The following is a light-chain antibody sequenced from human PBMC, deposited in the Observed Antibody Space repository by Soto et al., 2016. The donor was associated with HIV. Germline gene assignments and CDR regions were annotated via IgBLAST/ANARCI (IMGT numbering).Light chain of an antibody. V-gene: IGLV3-21*03. Sequence: SYELTQPPSLSVAPRKTARITCGGDDVESKSVQWYQQKPGQAPLLVVYDDSDRPSGIPERFSGSNSGNTATLTISGVEAGDEADYYCQVWDVSSDLVVFGGGTKLTVL. CDR2: DDS. CDR3: QVWDVSSDLVV. J-gene: IGLJ2*01. CDR1: DVESKS.